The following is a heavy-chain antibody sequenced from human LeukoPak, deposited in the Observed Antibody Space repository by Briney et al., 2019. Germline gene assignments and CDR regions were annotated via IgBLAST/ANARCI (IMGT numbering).Heavy chain of an antibody. CDR3: ARAPGGDAFDI. D-gene: IGHD3-16*01. V-gene: IGHV3-7*05. Sequence: PGGSLRLSCAASGFDFKNYWMTWVRQAPGRGLEWVANIKQGGSEKYYVDSVKGRFSISRDNAKNSVYLQMNSLRAEDTAMYCCARAPGGDAFDIWGQGTTVTVSS. CDR2: IKQGGSEK. CDR1: GFDFKNYW. J-gene: IGHJ3*02.